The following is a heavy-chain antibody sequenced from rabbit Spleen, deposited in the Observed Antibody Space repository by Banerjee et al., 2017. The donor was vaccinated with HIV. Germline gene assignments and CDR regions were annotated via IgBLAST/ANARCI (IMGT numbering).Heavy chain of an antibody. CDR2: INAVTGKA. CDR1: GFSFSNKAV. D-gene: IGHD1-1*01. CDR3: TRDSGSGPYIDGYFNL. Sequence: QEQLVESGGGLVKPGGSLALTCKASGFSFSNKAVMCWVRQAPGKGLEWIACINAVTGKALYASWAKGRFTISKPSSTTVTLRMTSLTVADTATYFCTRDSGSGPYIDGYFNLWGPGTLVTVS. V-gene: IGHV1S45*01. J-gene: IGHJ4*01.